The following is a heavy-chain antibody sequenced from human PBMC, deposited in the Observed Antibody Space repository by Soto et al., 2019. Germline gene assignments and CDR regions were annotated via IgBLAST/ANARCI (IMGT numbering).Heavy chain of an antibody. CDR3: AHMVGAVLGYYFDY. D-gene: IGHD2-15*01. V-gene: IGHV2-5*02. CDR1: GFSLSSTRMA. Sequence: QITLKESGPTLVKPTQTLTLTCTFSGFSLSSTRMAVGWIRQPPGKALEWLALIYWDDDKRYSPFLKSRLTITKNTSKNRVVLKMSNRAPVDTARYYCAHMVGAVLGYYFDYWGQGTLVPFS. J-gene: IGHJ4*02. CDR2: IYWDDDK.